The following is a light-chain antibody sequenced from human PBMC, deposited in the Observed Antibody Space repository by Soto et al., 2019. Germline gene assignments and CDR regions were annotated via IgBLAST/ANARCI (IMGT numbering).Light chain of an antibody. Sequence: ELLMTQSPATLSVSPGERVTLSCRASQTVSSNLAWYQQKPGQAPRLLIYGAATRATGIPARFSGSGSGTEFTLTIRSLQSEDFAVYFCQQYNDWWTFGQGTKVDIK. CDR3: QQYNDWWT. CDR1: QTVSSN. V-gene: IGKV3-15*01. J-gene: IGKJ1*01. CDR2: GAA.